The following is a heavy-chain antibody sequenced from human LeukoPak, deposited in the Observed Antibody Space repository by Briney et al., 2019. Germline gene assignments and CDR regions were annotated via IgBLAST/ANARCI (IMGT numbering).Heavy chain of an antibody. CDR3: AEVLPTSNRGHWFDP. V-gene: IGHV1-18*01. Sequence: ASVKVSCKASAYTFISSGISWVQQAPGQGLEWMGWINGYNGNTNYAQKLQGRVTMTTDTFTSTAYMELRSLRSDDTAVYYCAEVLPTSNRGHWFDPWGQGTLVTVSS. CDR2: INGYNGNT. D-gene: IGHD2/OR15-2a*01. CDR1: AYTFISSG. J-gene: IGHJ5*02.